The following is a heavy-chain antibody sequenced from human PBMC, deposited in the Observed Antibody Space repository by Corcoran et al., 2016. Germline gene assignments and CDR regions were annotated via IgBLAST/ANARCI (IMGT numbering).Heavy chain of an antibody. D-gene: IGHD3-10*01. CDR1: GFIFSSYG. J-gene: IGHJ4*02. CDR3: ARRPGIMTMGIDY. CDR2: ISYDGSDK. V-gene: IGHV3-30*03. Sequence: QVQLVESGGGVVQPGKSLRLSCVASGFIFSSYGMHWVRQAPGKGLEWVAVISYDGSDKYYADSVKGRFTISRDNSKNTLYLQRNSLSTEDTAVYYCARRPGIMTMGIDYWGQGTLVTVSS.